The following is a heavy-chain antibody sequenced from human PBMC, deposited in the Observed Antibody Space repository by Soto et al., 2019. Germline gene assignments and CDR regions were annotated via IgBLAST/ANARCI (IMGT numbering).Heavy chain of an antibody. V-gene: IGHV4-59*01. D-gene: IGHD4-17*01. CDR1: GGSISSYY. CDR2: IYYSGST. Sequence: SETLSLTRTVSGGSISSYYWSWIRQPPGKGLEWIGYIYYSGSTNYNPSLKSRVTISVDTSKNQFSLKLSSVTTADTAVYYCARAGYGDYFDYWGQGTLVTVSS. J-gene: IGHJ4*02. CDR3: ARAGYGDYFDY.